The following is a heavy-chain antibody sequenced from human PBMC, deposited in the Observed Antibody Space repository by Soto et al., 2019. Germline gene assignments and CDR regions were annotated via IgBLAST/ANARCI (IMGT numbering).Heavy chain of an antibody. D-gene: IGHD1-26*01. Sequence: EVQLVESGGGLVKPGGSLRLSCAASGFTFSSYSMNWVRQAPGKGLEWVSSISSSSSYIYYADSVKGRFTISRDNAKNSLYLQMSSLRAEDTAVYYCARDGVLGAWDVWGKGTTVTVSS. V-gene: IGHV3-21*01. J-gene: IGHJ6*04. CDR3: ARDGVLGAWDV. CDR1: GFTFSSYS. CDR2: ISSSSSYI.